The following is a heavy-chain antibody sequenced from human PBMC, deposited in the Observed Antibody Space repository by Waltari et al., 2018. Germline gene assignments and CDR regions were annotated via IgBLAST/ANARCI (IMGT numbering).Heavy chain of an antibody. CDR2: ISWDGGST. Sequence: EVQLVEPGGVVVQPGGSLRLSCAASGFTFDDSTMHWDRQAPGKGLEWVSLISWDGGSTYYADSVKGRFTISRDNSKNSLYLQMNSLRTEDTALYYCAKEQLGELSFDYWGQGTLVTVSS. CDR3: AKEQLGELSFDY. D-gene: IGHD3-16*01. J-gene: IGHJ4*02. V-gene: IGHV3-43*01. CDR1: GFTFDDST.